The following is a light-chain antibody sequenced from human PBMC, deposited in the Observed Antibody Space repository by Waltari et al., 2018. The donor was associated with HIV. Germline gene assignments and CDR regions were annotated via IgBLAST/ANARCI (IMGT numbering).Light chain of an antibody. CDR1: QSVLYSSNNNNY. V-gene: IGKV4-1*01. CDR3: QQYYTTPLT. J-gene: IGKJ4*01. CDR2: GAS. Sequence: DIVMTQSPDSLAVSLGERATINCKSSQSVLYSSNNNNYLAWYQQKPGKPPKLLIYGASDRESGVPDRFSGSGSGTDFTLTISSLQAEDVAVYYCQQYYTTPLTFGGGTKVEIK.